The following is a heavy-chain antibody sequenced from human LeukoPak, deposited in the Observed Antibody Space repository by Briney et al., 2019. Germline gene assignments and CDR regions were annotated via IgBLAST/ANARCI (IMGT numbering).Heavy chain of an antibody. Sequence: QSGPGLVKPSQTLSLTCAISGDSVSSNSAAWNWIRQSPSRGLEWLGRTYYRSKWYNDYAVSVKSRITINPDTSKNQFSLQLNSVTPEDTAVYYCARELAYCGGDCYFDAFDIWGQGTMVTVSS. J-gene: IGHJ3*02. CDR1: GDSVSSNSAA. D-gene: IGHD2-21*02. CDR3: ARELAYCGGDCYFDAFDI. CDR2: TYYRSKWYN. V-gene: IGHV6-1*01.